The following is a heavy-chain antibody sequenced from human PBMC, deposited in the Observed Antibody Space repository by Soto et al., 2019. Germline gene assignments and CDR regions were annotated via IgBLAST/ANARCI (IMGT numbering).Heavy chain of an antibody. CDR1: AYTFTSYA. Sequence: XSVKFSYQASAYTFTSYAIHWVRQATGQGLEWMGWMNPNSGNTGYAQKFQGRVTMTRNTSISTAYMELSSLRSEDTAVYYCARGEVLAMVSDYFDYWGQGTLVTVSS. CDR3: ARGEVLAMVSDYFDY. D-gene: IGHD5-18*01. CDR2: MNPNSGNT. J-gene: IGHJ4*02. V-gene: IGHV1-8*01.